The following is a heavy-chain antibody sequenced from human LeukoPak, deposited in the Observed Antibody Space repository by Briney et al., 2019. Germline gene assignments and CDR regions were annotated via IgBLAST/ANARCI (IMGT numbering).Heavy chain of an antibody. CDR1: GFTFSSYA. CDR3: AGPDTAMVMGY. CDR2: ISYDGSNK. J-gene: IGHJ4*02. Sequence: PGGSLRLSCAASGFTFSSYAMHWVRQAPGKGLEWVAVISYDGSNKYYADSVKGRFTISRDNSKNTLYLQMNSLRAEDTAVYYCAGPDTAMVMGYWGQGTLVTVSS. V-gene: IGHV3-30*04. D-gene: IGHD5-18*01.